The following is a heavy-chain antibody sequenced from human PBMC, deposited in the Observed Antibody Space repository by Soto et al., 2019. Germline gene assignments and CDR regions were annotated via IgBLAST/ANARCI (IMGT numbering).Heavy chain of an antibody. CDR1: GGSIGSYY. V-gene: IGHV4-59*01. J-gene: IGHJ6*03. D-gene: IGHD5-12*01. CDR3: ARAVPFGGGGYDLPYYYYYYLDV. CDR2: IYYSGST. Sequence: SETLSLTCTVSGGSIGSYYWSWIRQPPGKGLEWIGYIYYSGSTNYNPSLKSRVTISVDTSKNQFSLKLSSVTAADTAVYYCARAVPFGGGGYDLPYYYYYYLDVWGKGTTVTVSS.